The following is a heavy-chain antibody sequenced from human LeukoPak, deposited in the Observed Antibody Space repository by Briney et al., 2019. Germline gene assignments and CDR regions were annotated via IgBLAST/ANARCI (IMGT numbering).Heavy chain of an antibody. Sequence: PGGSLRLSCAASGSIPFNSYSMSWERQAPGKGLEWVSAITSSGETTYYADSVKGRFTISRDNSKNMVYLQMNSLRAEDAATYYCAKMQGYFDYWGQGSLVTVSS. CDR3: AKMQGYFDY. CDR1: GSIPFNSYS. CDR2: ITSSGETT. J-gene: IGHJ4*02. V-gene: IGHV3-23*01.